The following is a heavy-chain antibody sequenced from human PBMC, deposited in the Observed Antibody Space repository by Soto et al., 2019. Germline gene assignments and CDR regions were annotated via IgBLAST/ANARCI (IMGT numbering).Heavy chain of an antibody. D-gene: IGHD5-12*01. CDR3: ATGEVATIQTS. J-gene: IGHJ5*02. Sequence: PSETLSLTCTVSGASMSHSYWSWILQPPGKPLEWIGYVYSAGSTNYNPSVKSRVTISIDTSQNQFSLILTSVTAADTAVYYCATGEVATIQTSWGQGTLVTVSS. CDR2: VYSAGST. CDR1: GASMSHSY. V-gene: IGHV4-4*08.